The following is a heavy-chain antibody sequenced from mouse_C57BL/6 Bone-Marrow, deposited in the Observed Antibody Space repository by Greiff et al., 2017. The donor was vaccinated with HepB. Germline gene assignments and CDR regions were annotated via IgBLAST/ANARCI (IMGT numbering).Heavy chain of an antibody. J-gene: IGHJ1*03. CDR1: GYTFTSYG. V-gene: IGHV1-81*01. Sequence: QVQLQQSGAELARPGASVKLSCKASGYTFTSYGISWVKQRTGQGLEWIGEIYPRSGNTYYNEKFKGKATLTADKSSSTAYMELRSLTSEDSAIYFCARLYYGSPPGVWGTGTTVTVSS. CDR2: IYPRSGNT. D-gene: IGHD1-1*01. CDR3: ARLYYGSPPGV.